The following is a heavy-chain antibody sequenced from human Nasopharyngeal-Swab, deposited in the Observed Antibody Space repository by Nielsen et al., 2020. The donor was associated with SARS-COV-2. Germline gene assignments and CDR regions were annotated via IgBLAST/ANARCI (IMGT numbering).Heavy chain of an antibody. CDR1: GYTFTGYY. D-gene: IGHD5-18*01. J-gene: IGHJ4*02. CDR2: INPSGGST. CDR3: ARPLRRYSYGPEGFDY. Sequence: ASVKVSCKASGYTFTGYYMHWVRQAPGQGLEWMGIINPSGGSTSYAQKFQGRVTMTRDTSTSTVYMELSSLRSEDTAVYYCARPLRRYSYGPEGFDYWGQGMLVTVSS. V-gene: IGHV1-46*01.